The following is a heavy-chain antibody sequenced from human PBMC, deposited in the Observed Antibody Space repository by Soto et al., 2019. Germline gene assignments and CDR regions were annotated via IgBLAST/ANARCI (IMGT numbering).Heavy chain of an antibody. V-gene: IGHV4-59*01. CDR2: IHASGTT. J-gene: IGHJ2*01. CDR3: ARSHGGAFWFFDL. D-gene: IGHD2-21*01. Sequence: PSETLSLTCNVSGGSLSGYFWSWVRQPPGKRLEWLGYIHASGTTNYNPSLKGRLTMLLDTSKNDFSLKLDSMAAADTAMYYCARSHGGAFWFFDLWGRGTMVTVYS. CDR1: GGSLSGYF.